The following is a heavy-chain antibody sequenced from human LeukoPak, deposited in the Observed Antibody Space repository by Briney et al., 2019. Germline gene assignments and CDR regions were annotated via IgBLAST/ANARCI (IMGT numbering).Heavy chain of an antibody. CDR3: ARRTGYNFYYMDV. CDR1: GYIFMQYG. CDR2: ISTYNGNA. V-gene: IGHV1-18*01. D-gene: IGHD3/OR15-3a*01. J-gene: IGHJ6*03. Sequence: ASVKVSCKASGYIFMQYGISWVRQAPGQGLEWMAWISTYNGNANYAQKFQGRVTMTTDTSTSTAYMELRSLRSDDTAVYYCARRTGYNFYYMDVWGQGTRSSSP.